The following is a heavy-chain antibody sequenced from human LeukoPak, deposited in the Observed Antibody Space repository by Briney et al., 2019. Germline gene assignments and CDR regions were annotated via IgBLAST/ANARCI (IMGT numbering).Heavy chain of an antibody. D-gene: IGHD3-3*01. CDR3: AKGELRFLEWLCDY. CDR2: IRYYESNK. Sequence: PGGSLRLSCAASGFTFSSYGMHWVRQATGKGLVRVAFIRYYESNKYYADAVEGRFAIYRDNSKNTLYLQVNSLRAEDTAVYYCAKGELRFLEWLCDYWGQGTLVTVSS. CDR1: GFTFSSYG. V-gene: IGHV3-30*02. J-gene: IGHJ4*02.